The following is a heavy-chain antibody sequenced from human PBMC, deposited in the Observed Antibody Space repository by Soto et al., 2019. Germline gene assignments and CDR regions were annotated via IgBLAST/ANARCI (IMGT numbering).Heavy chain of an antibody. CDR2: INHSGST. D-gene: IGHD5-12*01. J-gene: IGHJ5*02. V-gene: IGHV4-34*01. Sequence: PSETLSLTCAVYGGSFSGYYWSWIRQPPGKGLEWIGEINHSGSTNYNPSLKSRVTISVDTSKNQFSLKLSSVTAADTAVYYCARGRRGYDRVGGWFDPWGQGTLVTVSS. CDR1: GGSFSGYY. CDR3: ARGRRGYDRVGGWFDP.